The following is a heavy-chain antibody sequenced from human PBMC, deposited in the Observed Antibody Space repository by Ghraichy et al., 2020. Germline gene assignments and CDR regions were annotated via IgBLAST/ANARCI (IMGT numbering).Heavy chain of an antibody. CDR2: IIPIFGTA. J-gene: IGHJ4*02. Sequence: SVKVSCKASGGTFSSYAISWVRQAPGPGLEWMGGIIPIFGTANYAQKFQGRVTITADESTSTAYMELSSLRSEDTAVYYCARSDYTYYYDSSGYISWGQGTLVTISS. V-gene: IGHV1-69*13. CDR3: ARSDYTYYYDSSGYIS. D-gene: IGHD3-22*01. CDR1: GGTFSSYA.